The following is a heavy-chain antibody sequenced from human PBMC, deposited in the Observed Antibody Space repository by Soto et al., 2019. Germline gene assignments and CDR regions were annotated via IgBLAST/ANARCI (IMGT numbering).Heavy chain of an antibody. CDR2: INPNSGGT. CDR1: GYTFTGYY. CDR3: ARGSGSYSEYYFDY. V-gene: IGHV1-2*04. J-gene: IGHJ4*02. Sequence: ASVKVSCKASGYTFTGYYMHWVRQAPGQGLEWMGWINPNSGGTNYAQKFQGWVTMTRDTSISTAYMELSRLRSDDTAVYYCARGSGSYSEYYFDYWGQGTLVTVS. D-gene: IGHD1-26*01.